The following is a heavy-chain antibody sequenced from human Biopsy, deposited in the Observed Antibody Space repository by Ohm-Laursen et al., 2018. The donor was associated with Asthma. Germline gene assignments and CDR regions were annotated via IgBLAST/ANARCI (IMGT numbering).Heavy chain of an antibody. J-gene: IGHJ4*02. V-gene: IGHV4-30-2*01. Sequence: TLSLTCAVSGGSISSGGYSWSWIRQPPGKGLEWIGYIYHSGSTYYNPSLKSRVTISVDRSKNQFSLKLSSVTAADTAVYYCARLKDGYNFDYWGQGTLVTVSS. CDR1: GGSISSGGYS. CDR2: IYHSGST. D-gene: IGHD5-24*01. CDR3: ARLKDGYNFDY.